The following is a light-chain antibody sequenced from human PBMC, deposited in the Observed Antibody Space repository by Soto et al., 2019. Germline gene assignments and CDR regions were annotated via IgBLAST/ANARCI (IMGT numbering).Light chain of an antibody. J-gene: IGKJ4*01. CDR3: QQTSAFPLP. CDR1: QGIRTW. V-gene: IGKV1-12*01. CDR2: AAS. Sequence: EIQMTQSRSSVSASVGDRVTITCRASQGIRTWLVWYQQKPGTAPKLLIYAASNLQRGVPSRLSGSGSGTDFTLTISSLQPEDFATYYCQQTSAFPLPFGGGTKVDIK.